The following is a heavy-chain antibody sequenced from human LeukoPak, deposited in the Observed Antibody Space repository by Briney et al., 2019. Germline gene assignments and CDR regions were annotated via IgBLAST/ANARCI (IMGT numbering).Heavy chain of an antibody. CDR2: ISAYNGNT. CDR1: LHTVTISG. J-gene: IGHJ4*02. D-gene: IGHD3-10*01. V-gene: IGHV1-18*01. CDR3: ARERITMFRGYFDY. Sequence: ASLRDSSMPSLHTVTISGISWVRQTPEQGRGRMGWISAYNGNTDNAQKVQGRVTMTTDTSTSTAYMELRSLRSDDTAVYYCARERITMFRGYFDYWGQGTLVTVSS.